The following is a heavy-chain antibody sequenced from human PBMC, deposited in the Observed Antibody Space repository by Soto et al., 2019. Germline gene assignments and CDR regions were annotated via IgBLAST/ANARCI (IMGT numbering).Heavy chain of an antibody. V-gene: IGHV2-5*02. D-gene: IGHD3-10*01. Sequence: QITLKESGPTLVKPTQPLTLTCTFSGFSLSTSGVGVGWIRQPPGKALEWLALIYWDDDKRYSPSLKSRLTITNDTSKNXXVXTXXNLDPVDTPTYYCAHSLTGDYGSGSYYTLPYYFDYWGQGTLVTVSS. CDR3: AHSLTGDYGSGSYYTLPYYFDY. CDR2: IYWDDDK. CDR1: GFSLSTSGVG. J-gene: IGHJ4*02.